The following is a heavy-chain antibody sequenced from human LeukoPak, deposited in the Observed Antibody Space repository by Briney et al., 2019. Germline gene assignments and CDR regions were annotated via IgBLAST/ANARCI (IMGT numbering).Heavy chain of an antibody. V-gene: IGHV1-69*01. CDR3: ARGWLAETTVVTPYNY. J-gene: IGHJ4*02. Sequence: ASVKVSCKASGGTFSNYAINWVRQAPGQGLEWMGGIIPIFGTAHYSQKFQGRVTITAVDSMNTAYVELSSLRSDDTAVYYCARGWLAETTVVTPYNYWGQGTLVTVSS. CDR1: GGTFSNYA. CDR2: IIPIFGTA. D-gene: IGHD4-23*01.